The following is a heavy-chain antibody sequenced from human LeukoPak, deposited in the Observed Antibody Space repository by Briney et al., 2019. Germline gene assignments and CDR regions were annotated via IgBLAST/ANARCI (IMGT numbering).Heavy chain of an antibody. CDR3: AREGWELIFERWD. D-gene: IGHD1-26*01. CDR1: GFTFSSYW. CDR2: INSDGCST. J-gene: IGHJ4*02. Sequence: PGGSLRLSCAASGFTFSSYWMHWVRQAPGKGLVWVSRINSDGCSTSYADSVKGRFTISRDNAKNTLYLQMNSLRAEDTAVYYCAREGWELIFERWDWGQGTLVTVSS. V-gene: IGHV3-74*01.